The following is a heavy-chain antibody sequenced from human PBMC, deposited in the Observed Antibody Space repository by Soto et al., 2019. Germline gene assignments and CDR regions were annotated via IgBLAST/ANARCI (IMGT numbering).Heavy chain of an antibody. CDR1: GDSISSGGYY. J-gene: IGHJ3*02. V-gene: IGHV4-31*03. CDR2: IYYSGST. CDR3: ARDDSNYDYVWGSYRYNAFDI. D-gene: IGHD3-16*02. Sequence: SETLSLTCTVSGDSISSGGYYWSWIRQHPGKGLEWIGYIYYSGSTYYNPSLKSRVTISVDTSKNQFSLKLSSVTAADTAVYYCARDDSNYDYVWGSYRYNAFDIWGQGTMVTVSS.